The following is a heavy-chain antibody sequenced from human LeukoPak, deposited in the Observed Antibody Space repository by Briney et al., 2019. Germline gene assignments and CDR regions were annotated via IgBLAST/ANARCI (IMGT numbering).Heavy chain of an antibody. Sequence: GGSLRLSCAASGFTFSSFSMNWVRQAPGKGLEWISTISSGSYYIYYADSVKGRFTISRDNAKNSLYLQMNSLRGEDTALYYCARDGGSYSDYWGQGTLVTVSS. CDR1: GFTFSSFS. CDR3: ARDGGSYSDY. V-gene: IGHV3-21*04. CDR2: ISSGSYYI. J-gene: IGHJ4*02. D-gene: IGHD1-26*01.